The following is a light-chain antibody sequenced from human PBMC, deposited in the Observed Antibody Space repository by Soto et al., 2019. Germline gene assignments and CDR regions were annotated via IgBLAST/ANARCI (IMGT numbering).Light chain of an antibody. Sequence: EIVLTQSPGTLSLSPWERATLSCRASQSVSSNFLAWYQEKLGRAPRLLIYGASKRATGIPDRFSGSGSGTDFTLTISRLEPEDFAVYYCRQYGTSLGFPVGGGTKVDIK. CDR1: QSVSSNF. CDR3: RQYGTSLGFP. J-gene: IGKJ4*01. CDR2: GAS. V-gene: IGKV3-20*01.